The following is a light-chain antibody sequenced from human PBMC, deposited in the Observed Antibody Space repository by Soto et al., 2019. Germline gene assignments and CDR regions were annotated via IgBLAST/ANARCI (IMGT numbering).Light chain of an antibody. V-gene: IGLV2-8*01. J-gene: IGLJ2*01. CDR1: SSDIV. CDR3: SSYGGSNNLL. CDR2: EVS. Sequence: QSALTQPPSASGSPGQSVTISCTGASSDIVVSWYQQHPGKAPKLMIYEVSKRPSGVPDRFSGSKSGNTASLTVSGLRAEDEADYYCSSYGGSNNLLFGGGTKVTVL.